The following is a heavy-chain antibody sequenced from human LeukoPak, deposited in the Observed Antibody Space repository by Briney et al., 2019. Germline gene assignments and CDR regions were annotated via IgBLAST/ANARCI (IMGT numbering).Heavy chain of an antibody. V-gene: IGHV3-21*01. CDR1: GFTFSSYS. J-gene: IGHJ3*02. CDR2: ISSSSSYI. D-gene: IGHD1-14*01. Sequence: PGVSLRLSCAASGFTFSSYSMNWVRQAPGKGQEWVSFISSSSSYIYYADSVKGRFTISRDNAKNSLYLQMNSLRAEDTAVYYCAREARPDDAFDIWGQGTMVTVSS. CDR3: AREARPDDAFDI.